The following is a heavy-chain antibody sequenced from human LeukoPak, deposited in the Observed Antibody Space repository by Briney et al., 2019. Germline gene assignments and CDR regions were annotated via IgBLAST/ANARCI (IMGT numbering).Heavy chain of an antibody. Sequence: GASVKVSCKASGYTFTSYGISWVRQAPGQGLEWMGWISAYNGNKQYAQKLQGRVTMTTDTSTSTAYMELRSLRSDDTAVYYCARDDRSNTWSWFDPWGQGTLVTVSS. CDR3: ARDDRSNTWSWFDP. J-gene: IGHJ5*02. D-gene: IGHD1-1*01. CDR1: GYTFTSYG. CDR2: ISAYNGNK. V-gene: IGHV1-18*01.